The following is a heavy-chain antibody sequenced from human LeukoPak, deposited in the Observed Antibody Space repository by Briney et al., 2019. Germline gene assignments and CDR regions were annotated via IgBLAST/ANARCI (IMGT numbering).Heavy chain of an antibody. Sequence: PGGSLRLSCAASGFTFSSYWMHWVRQAPGEGLMWVSRINTDGSSTTYADSVKGRFTISRDNAKNTLYLQMNSLRAEDTAVYYCAREIVGDWASWGQGTLVTVSS. J-gene: IGHJ5*02. CDR2: INTDGSST. CDR3: AREIVGDWAS. V-gene: IGHV3-74*01. D-gene: IGHD2-21*02. CDR1: GFTFSSYW.